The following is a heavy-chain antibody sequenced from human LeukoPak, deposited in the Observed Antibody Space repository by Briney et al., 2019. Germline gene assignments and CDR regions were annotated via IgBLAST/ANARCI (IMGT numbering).Heavy chain of an antibody. J-gene: IGHJ4*02. V-gene: IGHV3-23*01. CDR1: GFTFSSYD. CDR2: ISGSGGST. D-gene: IGHD2-2*01. Sequence: PGGSLRLSCAASGFTFSSYDMSWVRQAPGKGLEWVSSISGSGGSTYYADSVKGRFTISRDNSKNTLYLQMNSLRAEDTAVYYCAKDLYCSSTSCYEAVYWGQGTLVTVPS. CDR3: AKDLYCSSTSCYEAVY.